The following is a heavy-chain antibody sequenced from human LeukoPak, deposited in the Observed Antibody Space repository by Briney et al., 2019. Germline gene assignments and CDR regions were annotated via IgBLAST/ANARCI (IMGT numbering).Heavy chain of an antibody. CDR2: IYSGGST. V-gene: IGHV3-53*01. CDR3: ARGQSHGYFDY. CDR1: GFTVSSNY. J-gene: IGHJ4*02. Sequence: GRSLRLSCAASGFTVSSNYMSWVRQAPGKGLEWVSVIYSGGSTYYADSVKGRFTISRDNSKNTLYLQMNSLRAEDTAVYYCARGQSHGYFDYWGQGTLVTVSS.